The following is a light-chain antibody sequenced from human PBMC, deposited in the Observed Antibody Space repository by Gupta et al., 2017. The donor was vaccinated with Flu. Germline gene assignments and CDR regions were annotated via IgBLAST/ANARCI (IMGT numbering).Light chain of an antibody. CDR3: QQSELCPWT. CDR2: AAA. Sequence: GKAPNLLTYAAANLQIGVPSRFSGSGSETXFTLTIXSLKAEDFGTYFWQQSELCPWTFGXGTRVNIK. J-gene: IGKJ1*01. V-gene: IGKV1-39*01.